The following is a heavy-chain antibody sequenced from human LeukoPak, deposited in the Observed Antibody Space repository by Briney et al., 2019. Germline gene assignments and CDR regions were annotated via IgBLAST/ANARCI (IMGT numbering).Heavy chain of an antibody. J-gene: IGHJ5*02. V-gene: IGHV4-59*01. Sequence: SETLSLTCTVFGGSISSYYWSWIRQPPGKGLEWIGYIYYSGSTNYNPSLKSRVTISVDTSKNQFSLKLSSVTAADTAVYYCARSRIQLWSNNWFDPWGQGTLVTVSS. CDR1: GGSISSYY. CDR2: IYYSGST. CDR3: ARSRIQLWSNNWFDP. D-gene: IGHD5-18*01.